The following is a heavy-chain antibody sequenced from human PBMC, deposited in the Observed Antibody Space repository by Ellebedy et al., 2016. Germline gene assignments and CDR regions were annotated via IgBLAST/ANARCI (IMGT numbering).Heavy chain of an antibody. V-gene: IGHV1-3*01. CDR1: GYTFTSYA. CDR3: ARGADSSGYYLYYFDY. Sequence: ASVKVSCXASGYTFTSYAMHWVRQAPGQRLEWMGWINAGNGNTKYSQKFQGRVTITRDTSASTAYMGLSSLRSEDTAVYYCARGADSSGYYLYYFDYWGQGTLVTVSS. J-gene: IGHJ4*02. D-gene: IGHD3-22*01. CDR2: INAGNGNT.